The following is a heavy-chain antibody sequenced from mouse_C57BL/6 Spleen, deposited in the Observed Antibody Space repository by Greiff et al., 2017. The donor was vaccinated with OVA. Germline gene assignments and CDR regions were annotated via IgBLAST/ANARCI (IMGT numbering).Heavy chain of an antibody. CDR3: ARSGDYGYFDY. Sequence: VQLQQSGPELVKPGASVKLSCKASGYSFTDYNMTWVKQSPGKSLEWIGVINPNYGTTSYNQKFKGKATLTVDQSSSTAYLQLNSLTSEDSAVYYCARSGDYGYFDYWGQGTTLTVSS. V-gene: IGHV1-39*01. J-gene: IGHJ2*01. CDR1: GYSFTDYN. CDR2: INPNYGTT. D-gene: IGHD2-4*01.